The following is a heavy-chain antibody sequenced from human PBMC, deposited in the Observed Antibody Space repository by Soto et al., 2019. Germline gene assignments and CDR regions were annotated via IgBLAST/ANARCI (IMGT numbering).Heavy chain of an antibody. CDR1: GCTFIIYE. V-gene: IGHV3-48*03. D-gene: IGHD3-3*01. CDR3: AREIWSGSAAFDI. CDR2: ISTSGTTV. J-gene: IGHJ3*02. Sequence: EVQLVESGVGLVQPGGSLRLACATSGCTFIIYEMNWVAQAPGKGLEWVSHISTSGTTVYYADSVKGRFTIARDNARNSLYLQMNSLRAEDTAIYYCAREIWSGSAAFDIWGQGTMITVSS.